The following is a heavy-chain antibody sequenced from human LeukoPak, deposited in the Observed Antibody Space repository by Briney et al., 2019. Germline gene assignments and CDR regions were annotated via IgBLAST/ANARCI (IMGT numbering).Heavy chain of an antibody. J-gene: IGHJ6*02. CDR3: AKDITGRNFYFDAMDV. V-gene: IGHV3-9*01. CDR1: GFTFGDFA. CDR2: ISWNSESI. Sequence: PGRSLRLSCTRPGFTFGDFAMHWVRQAPGKGLEWVSGISWNSESIGYADSVKGRFTVSRDNAQNSLYLQMDSLRPEDTALYYCAKDITGRNFYFDAMDVWGQGTTVTVSS.